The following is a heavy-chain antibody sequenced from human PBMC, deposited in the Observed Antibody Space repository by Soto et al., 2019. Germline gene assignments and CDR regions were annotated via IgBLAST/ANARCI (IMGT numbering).Heavy chain of an antibody. V-gene: IGHV3-49*03. CDR3: TKDRDILTGYYSTNSFDY. D-gene: IGHD3-9*01. Sequence: PGGSLRLSCTASGFTFGDYAMSWFRQAPGKGLEWVGFIRSNTFGGASIYAASVKGRFSISRDDSKSIAYLQMNSLKIEDTAVYYCTKDRDILTGYYSTNSFDYWGQGTLVTVSS. J-gene: IGHJ4*02. CDR2: IRSNTFGGAS. CDR1: GFTFGDYA.